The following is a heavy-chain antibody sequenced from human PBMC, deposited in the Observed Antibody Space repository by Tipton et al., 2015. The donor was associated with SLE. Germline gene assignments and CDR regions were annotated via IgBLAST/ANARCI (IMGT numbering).Heavy chain of an antibody. J-gene: IGHJ4*02. Sequence: RSLRLSCAASGFTFNTYTMHWVRQAPGKGLEWVALISSDGSNKYYADSVKGRFTISRDNSKNTLYLQMNSLRAEDTAVYYCARERSSGWSGEVFDCWGQGTLVTVSS. CDR3: ARERSSGWSGEVFDC. CDR1: GFTFNTYT. CDR2: ISSDGSNK. D-gene: IGHD6-19*01. V-gene: IGHV3-30-3*01.